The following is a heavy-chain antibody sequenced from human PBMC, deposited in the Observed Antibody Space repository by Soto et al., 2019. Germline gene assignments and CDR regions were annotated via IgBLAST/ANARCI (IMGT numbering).Heavy chain of an antibody. CDR1: GGSISSSNW. D-gene: IGHD4-17*01. V-gene: IGHV4-4*02. CDR2: IYHSGST. J-gene: IGHJ6*02. CDR3: ARDPGDGDYEGYYYYGMDV. Sequence: QVQLQDSGPGLVKPSGTLSLTCAVSGGSISSSNWWSWVRQPPGKGLEWIGEIYHSGSTNYNPSLKSRVTISLDKPKKQFSLKLSSVTAADTAVYYCARDPGDGDYEGYYYYGMDVWGQGTTVTVSS.